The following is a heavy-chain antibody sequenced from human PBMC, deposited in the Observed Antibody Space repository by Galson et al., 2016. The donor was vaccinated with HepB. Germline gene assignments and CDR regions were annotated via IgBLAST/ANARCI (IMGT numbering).Heavy chain of an antibody. CDR1: GFTFNDYS. J-gene: IGHJ6*04. CDR3: ARDDRHYYFGLDV. Sequence: SLRLSCAASGFTFNDYSMVWVRQAPGKGLEWVTVVSYDGHNKYYADSVKGRFTISRDNSRNTLFLQMDSLRPEDTAIYYCARDDRHYYFGLDVWGKGTTVTVSS. V-gene: IGHV3-30-3*01. D-gene: IGHD1-14*01. CDR2: VSYDGHNK.